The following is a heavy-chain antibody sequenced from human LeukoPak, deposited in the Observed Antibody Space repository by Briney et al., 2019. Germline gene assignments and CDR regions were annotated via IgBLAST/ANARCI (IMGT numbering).Heavy chain of an antibody. D-gene: IGHD2-21*02. CDR2: ISYDGSNK. CDR1: GFTFSSYG. CDR3: AKDQGKVVVTAIGVHFDY. J-gene: IGHJ4*02. Sequence: GRSLRLSCAASGFTFSSYGMHWVRQAPGKGLEWVAVISYDGSNKYYADSVKGRFTISRDNSKNTLYLQMNSLRAEDTAVYYCAKDQGKVVVTAIGVHFDYWGQGTLVTVSS. V-gene: IGHV3-30*18.